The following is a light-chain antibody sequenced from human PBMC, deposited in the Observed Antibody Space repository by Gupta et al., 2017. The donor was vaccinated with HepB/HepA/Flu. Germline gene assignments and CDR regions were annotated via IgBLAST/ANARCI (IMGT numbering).Light chain of an antibody. CDR3: VAWDDTLGGGG. Sequence: QSVLTQPPPASGTPGQRVIISCSGSHSNIGTNFMYWFQQFPGTAPKPRSLRSNQRPSGVPDRFSGSKSGTSASLAISGLRSEDEADDDCVAWDDTLGGGGCGGGTKLT. CDR2: RSN. CDR1: HSNIGTNF. V-gene: IGLV1-47*01. J-gene: IGLJ3*02.